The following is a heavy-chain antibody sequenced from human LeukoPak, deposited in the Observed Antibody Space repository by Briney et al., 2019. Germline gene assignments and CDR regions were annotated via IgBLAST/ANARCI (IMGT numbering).Heavy chain of an antibody. J-gene: IGHJ4*02. D-gene: IGHD2-15*01. CDR2: ISAYNGNT. CDR3: ARDRIGYCSGGSCGQGY. V-gene: IGHV1-18*01. CDR1: GYTFISYG. Sequence: ASVKVSCKASGYTFISYGISWVRQAPGQGLEWMGWISAYNGNTNYAQKLQGRVTMTTDTSTSTAYMELRSLRSDDTAVYYCARDRIGYCSGGSCGQGYWGQGTLVTVSS.